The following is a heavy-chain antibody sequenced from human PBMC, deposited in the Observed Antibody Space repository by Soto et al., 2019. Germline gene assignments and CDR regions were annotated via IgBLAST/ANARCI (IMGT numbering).Heavy chain of an antibody. D-gene: IGHD6-6*01. CDR3: ARRGTISSAHHFDH. CDR2: ITSSGSNT. Sequence: QVQLVESGGGLVKPGGSLRLSCAASGFTFSGYNMSRIRRAPGKGLEWVSYITSSGSNTFDAESVKGRFTISRDNTMNLLYLQMNSLSAEDTAVYYCARRGTISSAHHFDHWGQGTLVTVSS. CDR1: GFTFSGYN. J-gene: IGHJ4*02. V-gene: IGHV3-11*01.